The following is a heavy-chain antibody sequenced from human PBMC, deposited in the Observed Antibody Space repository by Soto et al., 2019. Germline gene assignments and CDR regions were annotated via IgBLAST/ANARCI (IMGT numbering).Heavy chain of an antibody. Sequence: QVQLVQSGAEVKKPGASVKVSCKASGYTFTSYGISWVRQAPGQGLEWMGWISAYNGNTNYAQKLQGRVTMTTDTSTSTAYMELRSLRSDDTAVYYCARTLIYDSSCSEGGFDYWGQGTLVTVSS. J-gene: IGHJ4*02. D-gene: IGHD3-22*01. V-gene: IGHV1-18*01. CDR1: GYTFTSYG. CDR3: ARTLIYDSSCSEGGFDY. CDR2: ISAYNGNT.